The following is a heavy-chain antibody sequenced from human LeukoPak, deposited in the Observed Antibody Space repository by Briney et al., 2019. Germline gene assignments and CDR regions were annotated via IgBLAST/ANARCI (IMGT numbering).Heavy chain of an antibody. J-gene: IGHJ4*02. CDR3: ARTYYYDSSGYHLPYDS. Sequence: PGGSLRLSCAASGFTFSSYAMHWVRQAPGKGLEWVAVISYDGSNKYYADSVKGRFTISRDNSKNTLYLQMNSLRAEDTAVYYCARTYYYDSSGYHLPYDSWGQGTLVTVSS. V-gene: IGHV3-30-3*01. CDR1: GFTFSSYA. D-gene: IGHD3-22*01. CDR2: ISYDGSNK.